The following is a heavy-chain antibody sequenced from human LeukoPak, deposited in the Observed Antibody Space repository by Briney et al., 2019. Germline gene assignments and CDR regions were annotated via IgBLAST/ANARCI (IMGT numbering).Heavy chain of an antibody. V-gene: IGHV4-59*12. Sequence: PSETLSLTCTVSGGSISSYYWSWIRQPPGKGLEWIGYIYYSGSTYYNPSLKSRVTISVDTSKNQFSLKLSSVTAADTAVYYCARDSIGITMVRGVIEWGQGTLVTVSS. D-gene: IGHD3-10*01. CDR2: IYYSGST. CDR1: GGSISSYY. J-gene: IGHJ4*02. CDR3: ARDSIGITMVRGVIE.